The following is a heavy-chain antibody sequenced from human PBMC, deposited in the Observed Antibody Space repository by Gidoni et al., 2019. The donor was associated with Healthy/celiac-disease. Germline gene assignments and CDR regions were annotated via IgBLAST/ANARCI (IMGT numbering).Heavy chain of an antibody. J-gene: IGHJ4*02. D-gene: IGHD6-19*01. V-gene: IGHV4-39*01. CDR1: VGSISSSSYY. Sequence: QLQLQESGPGLVKPSETLSLTCTVSVGSISSSSYYWGWIRQPPGKGLEWIGSIYYSGSTYYNPSLKSRVTISVDTSKNQFSLKLSSVTAADTAVYYCARVPYSSGWFDYWGQGTLVTVSS. CDR2: IYYSGST. CDR3: ARVPYSSGWFDY.